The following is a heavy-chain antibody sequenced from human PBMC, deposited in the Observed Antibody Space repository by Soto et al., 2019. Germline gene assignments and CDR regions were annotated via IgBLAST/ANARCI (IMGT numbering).Heavy chain of an antibody. V-gene: IGHV3-7*05. CDR2: INRDGSKK. D-gene: IGHD6-13*01. CDR3: ARDVSPGISSLYLEAFEI. J-gene: IGHJ3*02. CDR1: GFTLSAYW. Sequence: EVQLEESGGDLVQPGGSLRLSCAASGFTLSAYWMTWVRQAPGKGLEWVANINRDGSKKSYLDSVRGRFTISRDNVGNSLYLQMDSLRADDTALYYCARDVSPGISSLYLEAFEIWGQGTMVTVSS.